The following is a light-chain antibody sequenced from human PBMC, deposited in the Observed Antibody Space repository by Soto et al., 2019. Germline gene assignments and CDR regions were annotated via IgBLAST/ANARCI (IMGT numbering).Light chain of an antibody. CDR2: DAA. Sequence: EIVLTQSPATLSLSPGNRATLSCRASQSVSGYLAWYQQKPGQAPRLLIYDAAKRTTGIPARFSGSGSGTGFTLSITSLEPEDFAVYYCHQRSNWPSTFGGGTKVEI. J-gene: IGKJ4*01. V-gene: IGKV3-11*01. CDR1: QSVSGY. CDR3: HQRSNWPST.